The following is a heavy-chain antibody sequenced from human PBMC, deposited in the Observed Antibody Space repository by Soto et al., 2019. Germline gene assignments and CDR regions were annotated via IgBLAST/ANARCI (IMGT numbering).Heavy chain of an antibody. J-gene: IGHJ4*02. CDR1: GFTFSSYS. CDR2: ISSSSSYI. D-gene: IGHD6-19*01. V-gene: IGHV3-21*01. CDR3: ARGGQWPVGRFDY. Sequence: EVQLVESGGGLVKPGGSLRLSCAASGFTFSSYSMNWVRQAPGKGLEWVSSISSSSSYIYYADSVKGRFTISRDNAKNSLYLQMNSLRAEDTAVYYCARGGQWPVGRFDYWGQGTLVTVSS.